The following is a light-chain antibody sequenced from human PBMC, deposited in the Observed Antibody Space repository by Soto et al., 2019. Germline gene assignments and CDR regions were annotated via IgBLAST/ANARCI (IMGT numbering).Light chain of an antibody. Sequence: EIVMTQSPATLSVSPGERATLSCRASQSVSSNLAWYQQKPGQAPRLLIYGASTRATGITARFSGSGSGTEVTLTISSLHSEDFAVYYCQQYNNWPPWTFGQGTKVEIK. CDR3: QQYNNWPPWT. CDR2: GAS. J-gene: IGKJ1*01. V-gene: IGKV3-15*01. CDR1: QSVSSN.